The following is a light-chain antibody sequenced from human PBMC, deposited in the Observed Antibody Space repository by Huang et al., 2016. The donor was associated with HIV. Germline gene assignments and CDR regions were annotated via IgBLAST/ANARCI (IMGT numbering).Light chain of an antibody. CDR2: AAS. Sequence: DIQMTQSPSSLSASVGDRVTITCRASQNIGRDLNWYQQKSGKAPKLLIYAASSLQRGVPSRFGGIGFGTDFTLTISSLQPEDFATYYCQQSYSITRYTFGQGTKVEIK. V-gene: IGKV1-39*01. CDR1: QNIGRD. J-gene: IGKJ2*01. CDR3: QQSYSITRYT.